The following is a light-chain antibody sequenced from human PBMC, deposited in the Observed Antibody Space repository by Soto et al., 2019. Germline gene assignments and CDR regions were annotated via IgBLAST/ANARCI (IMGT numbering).Light chain of an antibody. CDR3: QQYNSSPWT. CDR2: QAS. J-gene: IGKJ1*01. V-gene: IGKV1-5*03. Sequence: DIQMTQAHSILSASVGDRVAITCRASQSISAWVAWYQHKQGKAPKLLIYQASLLESGVPSRFSGSGSGTEFTLTISSLQPDDLATYYCQQYNSSPWTFGQGTKVDIK. CDR1: QSISAW.